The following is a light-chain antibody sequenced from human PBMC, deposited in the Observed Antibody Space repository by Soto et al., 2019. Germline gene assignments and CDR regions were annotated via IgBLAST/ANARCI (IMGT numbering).Light chain of an antibody. J-gene: IGLJ2*01. CDR2: DVS. CDR3: SSYTTNSTVV. V-gene: IGLV2-14*03. CDR1: SSDVGGYNY. Sequence: QSVLTQPASVSGSPGQSITISCTGTSSDVGGYNYVSWYQQHPGKAPKLLIYDVSNRPSGVSNLFSGSKSGNTASLTISGLQAEDEADYYCSSYTTNSTVVFGGGTKVTVL.